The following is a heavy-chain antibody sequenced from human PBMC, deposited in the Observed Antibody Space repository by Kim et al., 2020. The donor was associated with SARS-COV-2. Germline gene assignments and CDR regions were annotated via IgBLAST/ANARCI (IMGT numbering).Heavy chain of an antibody. D-gene: IGHD3-16*02. V-gene: IGHV4-31*03. J-gene: IGHJ3*02. CDR2: IYYSGNT. CDR1: GGSISSGGYY. Sequence: SETLSLTCTVSGGSISSGGYYWSWIRQHPGKGLEWIGYIYYSGNTYYNPSLKSRVTISVDTSKNQFSLKLSSVTAAHTAVYYCARDTFGGVIVPRDAFDIWGQGTMVTVSS. CDR3: ARDTFGGVIVPRDAFDI.